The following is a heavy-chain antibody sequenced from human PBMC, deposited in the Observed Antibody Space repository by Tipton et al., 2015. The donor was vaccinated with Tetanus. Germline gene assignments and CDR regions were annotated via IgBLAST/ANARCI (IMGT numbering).Heavy chain of an antibody. D-gene: IGHD2-15*01. J-gene: IGHJ4*02. Sequence: WAASGFIFSSYGIHWVRQAPGKGLEWVAVSWYDGTDKYYADSVKGRFTISRDNSKNTLYLQMYSLRAEDTAVYYCAREADCSGGSCFSGDFDNWGQGTQVTVSS. CDR3: AREADCSGGSCFSGDFDN. V-gene: IGHV3-33*01. CDR1: GFIFSSYG. CDR2: SWYDGTDK.